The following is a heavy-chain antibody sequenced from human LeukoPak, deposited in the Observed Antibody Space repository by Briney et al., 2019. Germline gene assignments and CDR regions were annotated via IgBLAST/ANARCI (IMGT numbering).Heavy chain of an antibody. J-gene: IGHJ4*02. CDR3: AKGGSGSYSWFDY. CDR2: ISGSGGST. V-gene: IGHV3-23*01. Sequence: GGSLRLSCAASGFTFISYAMSWVRQAPGKGLEWVSTISGSGGSTYYPDSVKGRFTISRDNSKNTLYLQMNSLRAEDTAVYYCAKGGSGSYSWFDYWGLGTLVTVSP. D-gene: IGHD1-26*01. CDR1: GFTFISYA.